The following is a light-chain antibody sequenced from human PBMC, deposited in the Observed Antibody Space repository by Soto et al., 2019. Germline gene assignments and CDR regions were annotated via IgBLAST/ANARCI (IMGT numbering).Light chain of an antibody. V-gene: IGKV3-15*01. CDR2: DAS. CDR3: QQYHRWPLT. Sequence: EIVMTQSPATLSVSPGERATLACRASQSVSSNLVWYQQKPGQAPRPLIYDASTRATGIPARFSGSGSGTEFTLNISSLQSEDFAVYYCQQYHRWPLTFGGGTKVEI. CDR1: QSVSSN. J-gene: IGKJ4*01.